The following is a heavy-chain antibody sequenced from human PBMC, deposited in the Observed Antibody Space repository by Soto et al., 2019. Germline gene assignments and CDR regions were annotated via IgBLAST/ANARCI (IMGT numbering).Heavy chain of an antibody. CDR1: GYTFTSYA. J-gene: IGHJ4*02. CDR2: INAGNGNT. V-gene: IGHV1-3*01. Sequence: ASVKVSCKASGYTFTSYAMHWVRQAPGQRLEWMGWINAGNGNTKYSQKFQGRVTITRDTSASTAYMELSSLRSEDTAVYYCARGLNDYGDYVGYYFDYWGQGTLVTVSS. CDR3: ARGLNDYGDYVGYYFDY. D-gene: IGHD4-17*01.